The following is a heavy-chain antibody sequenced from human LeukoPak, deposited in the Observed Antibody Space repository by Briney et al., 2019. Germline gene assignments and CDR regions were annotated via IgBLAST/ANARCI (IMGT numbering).Heavy chain of an antibody. CDR3: AKGSRNSRPYYFDF. V-gene: IGHV3-23*01. J-gene: IGHJ4*02. CDR1: GFTYNNYA. D-gene: IGHD6-19*01. Sequence: GGSLRLSCAASGFTYNNYAMSWVRQAPGKVLEWVSSITGSGDDTYHADSVKGRFTISRDNSKDTLYLQMNSLRAEDTAVYYCAKGSRNSRPYYFDFWGQGTLVTVSS. CDR2: ITGSGDDT.